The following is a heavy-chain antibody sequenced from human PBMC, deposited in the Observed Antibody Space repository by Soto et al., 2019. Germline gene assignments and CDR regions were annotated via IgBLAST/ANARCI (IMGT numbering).Heavy chain of an antibody. CDR3: AREGGGYRFDY. Sequence: QVQLQESGPGLVKPSETLSLTCAVSGASFGTYYWSWIRQPPGKGLEWIGYIFYSGHLKYNPSPKGRLTISVAPSKTQISLRLTSVTAAATAVYYCAREGGGYRFDYWGQGTLVTVSA. D-gene: IGHD1-26*01. CDR2: IFYSGHL. CDR1: GASFGTYY. J-gene: IGHJ4*02. V-gene: IGHV4-59*01.